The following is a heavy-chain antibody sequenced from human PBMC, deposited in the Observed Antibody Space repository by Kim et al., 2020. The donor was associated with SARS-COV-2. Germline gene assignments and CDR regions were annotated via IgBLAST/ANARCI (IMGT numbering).Heavy chain of an antibody. Sequence: ASVKVSCKASGYTFTSYYMHWVRQAPGQGLEWMGIINPSGGSTTYAQKFQGRVTMTRDTSTSTVYMELSSLRSEDTAVYYCASDLGGVGATRRGLDYWGQGTLVTVSS. D-gene: IGHD1-26*01. CDR2: INPSGGST. V-gene: IGHV1-46*01. J-gene: IGHJ4*02. CDR3: ASDLGGVGATRRGLDY. CDR1: GYTFTSYY.